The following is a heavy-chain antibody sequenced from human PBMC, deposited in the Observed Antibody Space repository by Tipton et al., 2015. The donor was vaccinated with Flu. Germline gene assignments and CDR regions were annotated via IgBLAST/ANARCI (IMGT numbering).Heavy chain of an antibody. CDR1: GASISSAAYY. V-gene: IGHV4-61*02. Sequence: TLSLTCTVSGASISSAAYYWSWIRQPAGKGLEWIGRIYTSGSTNYNPSLKSRVSISPDTSKKQFSLKLTSVTAADAAVYYCARGPTVVTPVYAFDIWGQGTMVTVSS. D-gene: IGHD4-23*01. J-gene: IGHJ3*02. CDR2: IYTSGST. CDR3: ARGPTVVTPVYAFDI.